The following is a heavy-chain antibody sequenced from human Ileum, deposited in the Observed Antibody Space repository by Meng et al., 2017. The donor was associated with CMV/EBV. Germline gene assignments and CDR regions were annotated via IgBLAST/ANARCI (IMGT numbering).Heavy chain of an antibody. CDR3: AKAWNSGTYHFDY. Sequence: GESLKISCVASGFTFSNYAMSWVRQAPGKGLEWVSAISGSDGLTYYTDSVKGRFTISSHNSKNTLFLQMNSLIAEDTAVYYCAKAWNSGTYHFDYWGQGTLVTVSS. CDR2: ISGSDGLT. J-gene: IGHJ4*02. V-gene: IGHV3-23*01. CDR1: GFTFSNYA. D-gene: IGHD1-26*01.